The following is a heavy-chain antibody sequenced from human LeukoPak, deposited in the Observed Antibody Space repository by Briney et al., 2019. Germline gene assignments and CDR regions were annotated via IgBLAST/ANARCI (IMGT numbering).Heavy chain of an antibody. V-gene: IGHV3-7*01. CDR2: IKQDGSEK. CDR1: GFTFSSYW. D-gene: IGHD1-20*01. J-gene: IGHJ5*02. Sequence: PGGTLRLSCAASGFTFSSYWMSWVRQAPGKGLEWVANIKQDGSEKYYVDSVKGRFTISRDNAKNSLYLQMNSLRAEDTAVYYCARMVGITGRNWFDPWGQGTLVTVSS. CDR3: ARMVGITGRNWFDP.